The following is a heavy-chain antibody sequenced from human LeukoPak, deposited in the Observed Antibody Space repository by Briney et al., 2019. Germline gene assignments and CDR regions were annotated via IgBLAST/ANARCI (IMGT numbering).Heavy chain of an antibody. V-gene: IGHV1-8*02. Sequence: ASVKVSCKASGYTFTGYYMHWVRQAPGQGLEWMGRINPNSGNAGYAQRFQGRVTMTRNNSISTAYMELTSLRSEDTAVYYCGRPLQRGSWTQRALDYWGQGTLVTVSS. CDR1: GYTFTGYY. CDR2: INPNSGNA. D-gene: IGHD3-10*01. J-gene: IGHJ4*02. CDR3: GRPLQRGSWTQRALDY.